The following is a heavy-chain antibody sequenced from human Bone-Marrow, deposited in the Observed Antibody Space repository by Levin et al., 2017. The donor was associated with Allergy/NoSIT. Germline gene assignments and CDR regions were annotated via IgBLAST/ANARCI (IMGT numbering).Heavy chain of an antibody. CDR3: ARHVRTIFGVVHFDY. D-gene: IGHD3-3*01. Sequence: SETLSLTCTVSGGSISSSSYYWGWIRQPPGKGLEWIGSIYYSGSTYYNPSLKSRVTISVDTSKNQFSLKLSSVTAADTAVYYCARHVRTIFGVVHFDYWGQGTLVTVSS. V-gene: IGHV4-39*01. CDR2: IYYSGST. J-gene: IGHJ4*02. CDR1: GGSISSSSYY.